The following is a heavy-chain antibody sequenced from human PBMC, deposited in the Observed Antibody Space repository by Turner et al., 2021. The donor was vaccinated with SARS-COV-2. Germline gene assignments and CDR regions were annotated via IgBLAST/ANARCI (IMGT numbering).Heavy chain of an antibody. CDR1: GVSLSGYY. CDR3: ARGDDHRKSRVV. Sequence: QVQLRRCGARALKPLGTLSPIRAVTGVSLSGYYLTWSSQPPGKGLEWIGEVQPYRTTYYSPALKSRVSMSVETSKNQFSLKLNAVTAEDRAFYYCARGDDHRKSRVVWGQGTLVTVSS. D-gene: IGHD3-3*01. J-gene: IGHJ4*02. V-gene: IGHV4-34*01. CDR2: VQPYRTT.